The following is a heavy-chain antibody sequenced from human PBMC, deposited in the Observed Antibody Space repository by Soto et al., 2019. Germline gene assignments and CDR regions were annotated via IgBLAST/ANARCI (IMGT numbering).Heavy chain of an antibody. V-gene: IGHV3-48*04. D-gene: IGHD2-21*02. CDR3: ARSGVGDPGESHYYYYGMDV. CDR1: GFTFSSYA. CDR2: ITSSGSTI. Sequence: GGSLRLSCAASGFTFSSYAMHWVRQAPGKGLEWVSYITSSGSTIYYADSVKGRFTISRDNAKNSLYLQMNSLRAEDTAVYYCARSGVGDPGESHYYYYGMDVWGQGTTVTVSS. J-gene: IGHJ6*02.